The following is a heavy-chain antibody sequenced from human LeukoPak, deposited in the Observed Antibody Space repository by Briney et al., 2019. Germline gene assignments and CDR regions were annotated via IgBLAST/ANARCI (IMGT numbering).Heavy chain of an antibody. CDR2: ISYDGSNK. V-gene: IGHV3-30*04. CDR3: ARGADSENYYAHWYFDL. CDR1: GFTFSNYA. J-gene: IGHJ2*01. Sequence: GGSLRLSCAASGFTFSNYAIHWVRQAPGKGLEWVAIISYDGSNKYYADFVKGRFTISRDNSKNTLYLQMNSLRAEDTAVYYCARGADSENYYAHWYFDLWGRGTLVTASS. D-gene: IGHD1-26*01.